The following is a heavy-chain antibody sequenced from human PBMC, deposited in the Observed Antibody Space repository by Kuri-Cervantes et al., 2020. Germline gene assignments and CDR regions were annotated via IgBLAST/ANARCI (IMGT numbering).Heavy chain of an antibody. D-gene: IGHD6-13*01. CDR3: AMYSSSWYDAFDI. J-gene: IGHJ3*02. CDR2: IIPIFGTA. CDR1: GGTFSSYA. Sequence: SVKVSCKASGGTFSSYAISWVRQAPGQGLEWMGGIIPIFGTANYAQKFQGRVTITTDESTSTAYMELSSLRSEDTAVYYCAMYSSSWYDAFDIWGQGTMVTVSS. V-gene: IGHV1-69*05.